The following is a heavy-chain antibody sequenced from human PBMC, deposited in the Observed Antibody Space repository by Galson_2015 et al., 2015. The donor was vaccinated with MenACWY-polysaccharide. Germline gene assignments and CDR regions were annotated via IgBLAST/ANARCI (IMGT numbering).Heavy chain of an antibody. D-gene: IGHD1-14*01. J-gene: IGHJ6*02. CDR2: IYSGGNT. Sequence: SLRLSCAASGLIVSANYMAWFRQPPGKGLEWVSTIYSGGNTYYADSVKGRFTTSRDNSKTTLYLQMNSLRADDTAMYYCARHRPRGNGMDVWGQGTTVTVSS. CDR3: ARHRPRGNGMDV. V-gene: IGHV3-53*01. CDR1: GLIVSANY.